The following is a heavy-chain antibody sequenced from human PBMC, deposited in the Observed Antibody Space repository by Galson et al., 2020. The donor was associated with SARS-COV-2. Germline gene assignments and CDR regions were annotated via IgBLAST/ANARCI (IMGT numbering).Heavy chain of an antibody. V-gene: IGHV3-30*04. CDR1: GFTFSSYA. CDR2: ISYDGSNK. J-gene: IGHJ3*02. Sequence: GGSLRLSCAASGFTFSSYAMHWVRQAPGKGLEWVAVISYDGSNKYYADSVKGRFTISRDNSKNTLYLQMNSLRAEDTAVYYCARGRGGSYLDAFDIWGQGTMVTVSS. CDR3: ARGRGGSYLDAFDI. D-gene: IGHD1-26*01.